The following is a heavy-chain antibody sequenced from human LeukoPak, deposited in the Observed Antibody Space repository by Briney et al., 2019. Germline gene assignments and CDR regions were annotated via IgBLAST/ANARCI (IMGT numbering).Heavy chain of an antibody. J-gene: IGHJ6*02. Sequence: ASVKVSCKASGYTFSTYGVTWARQAPGQGLEWVGWISAYNGNTNYAQKLQGRVTLTTDTSTSTAYMDLRSLRSDDTAVYYCARAGKYKSSWMVVWGQGTMVTVSS. CDR1: GYTFSTYG. V-gene: IGHV1-18*01. CDR2: ISAYNGNT. D-gene: IGHD6-13*01. CDR3: ARAGKYKSSWMVV.